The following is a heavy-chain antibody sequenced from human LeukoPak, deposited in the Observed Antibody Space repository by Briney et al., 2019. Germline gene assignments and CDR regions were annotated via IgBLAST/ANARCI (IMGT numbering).Heavy chain of an antibody. D-gene: IGHD3-22*01. V-gene: IGHV3-30*02. CDR3: AKDSWRYYYDSSGYSYFDY. Sequence: GGSLRLPCAASGFTFSSYGMHWVRQAPGKGLEWVAFIRYDGSNKYYADSVKGRFTISRDNSKNTLYLQMNSLRAEDTAVYYCAKDSWRYYYDSSGYSYFDYWGQGTLVTVSS. J-gene: IGHJ4*02. CDR2: IRYDGSNK. CDR1: GFTFSSYG.